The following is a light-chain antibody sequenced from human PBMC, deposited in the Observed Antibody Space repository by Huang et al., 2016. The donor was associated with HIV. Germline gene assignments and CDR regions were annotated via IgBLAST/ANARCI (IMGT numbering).Light chain of an antibody. CDR2: GAT. CDR1: QSVSNN. Sequence: EIVMTQSPATLSVSPGERATLSCRASQSVSNNLAWYQQIPGQAPRLLSYGATTRAPGIPARFSGSGSRTEFTLTISSLQSEDFAVYYCQQYNNWPLTFGQGTKVEIK. J-gene: IGKJ1*01. CDR3: QQYNNWPLT. V-gene: IGKV3-15*01.